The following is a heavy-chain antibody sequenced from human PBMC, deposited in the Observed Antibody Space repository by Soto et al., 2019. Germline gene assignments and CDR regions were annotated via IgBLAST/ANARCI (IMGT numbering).Heavy chain of an antibody. Sequence: GGSLRLSCAASGFTFDDYTMHWVRQAPGKGLEWVSLISWDGGSTYYADSVKGRFTISRDNSKNSLYLQMNSLRTEDTALYYCAKVAGALMVYAPYYFDYWGQGTLVTVSS. CDR1: GFTFDDYT. CDR3: AKVAGALMVYAPYYFDY. J-gene: IGHJ4*02. CDR2: ISWDGGST. V-gene: IGHV3-43*01. D-gene: IGHD2-8*01.